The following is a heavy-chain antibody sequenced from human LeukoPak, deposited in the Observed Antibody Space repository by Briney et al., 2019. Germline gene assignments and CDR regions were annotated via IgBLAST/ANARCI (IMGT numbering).Heavy chain of an antibody. CDR2: ISGSGGST. D-gene: IGHD6-19*01. CDR3: AIYGYSSGWPFDY. V-gene: IGHV3-23*01. J-gene: IGHJ4*02. CDR1: GFTFSSYA. Sequence: GGSLRLSCAASGFTFSSYAMSWVRQAPGQGLEWVSAISGSGGSTYYADSVKGRFTISRDNSKNTLYLQMNSLRAEDTAVYYCAIYGYSSGWPFDYWGQGTLVTVPS.